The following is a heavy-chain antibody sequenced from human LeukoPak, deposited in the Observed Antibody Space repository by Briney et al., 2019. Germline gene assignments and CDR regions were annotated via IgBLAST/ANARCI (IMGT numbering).Heavy chain of an antibody. J-gene: IGHJ4*02. Sequence: PGGSLRLSCAASGFTFSNYEMNWVRQAPGKGLEWVSYISSSGSTIYYADSVKGRFTIPRDNAWNSLYLQMNSLRAEDTAVYYCARDPSSSSGTDYWGQGTLVTVSS. CDR3: ARDPSSSSGTDY. CDR1: GFTFSNYE. D-gene: IGHD6-6*01. V-gene: IGHV3-48*03. CDR2: ISSSGSTI.